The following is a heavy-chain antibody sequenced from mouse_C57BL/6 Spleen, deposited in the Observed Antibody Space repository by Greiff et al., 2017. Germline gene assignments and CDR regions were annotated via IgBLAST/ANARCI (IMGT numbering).Heavy chain of an antibody. D-gene: IGHD1-1*01. V-gene: IGHV1-69*01. CDR3: ARDDNVSSYRGWFAY. CDR1: GYTFTSYW. J-gene: IGHJ3*01. CDR2: IDPSDSYT. Sequence: QVQLQQPGAELVMPGASVKLSCKASGYTFTSYWMHWVQQRPGQGLEWIGEIDPSDSYTNYNQKFKGKSTLTVDKSSSTAYMQLSRLTSEDSAVXSGARDDNVSSYRGWFAYWGQGTLVTVSA.